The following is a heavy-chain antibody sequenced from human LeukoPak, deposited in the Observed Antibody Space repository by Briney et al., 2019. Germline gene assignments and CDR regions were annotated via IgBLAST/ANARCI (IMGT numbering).Heavy chain of an antibody. D-gene: IGHD5-24*01. CDR1: GGSISSYY. CDR3: ARWGDGYKRCYYSYYMGV. V-gene: IGHV4-59*08. Sequence: SETQSLTCTVSGGSISSYYWSWIRQPPGKGLEWIGYIYYSGSTNYNPSLKSRVTISVDTSKNQFSLKLSSVTAADTAVYYCARWGDGYKRCYYSYYMGVWGKGTAVTVSS. CDR2: IYYSGST. J-gene: IGHJ6*03.